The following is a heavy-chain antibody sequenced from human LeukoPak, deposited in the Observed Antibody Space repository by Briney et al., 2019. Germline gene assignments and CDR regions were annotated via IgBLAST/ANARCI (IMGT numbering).Heavy chain of an antibody. CDR1: GGSISSYY. CDR3: AIGIVATYGWFDP. Sequence: SETLSLTCTVSGGSISSYYWSWIRQPPGKGLEWIGYIYYSGSTNYNPPLKSRVTISVDTSKNQFSLKLSSVTAADTAVYYCAIGIVATYGWFDPWGQGTLVTVSS. CDR2: IYYSGST. J-gene: IGHJ5*02. V-gene: IGHV4-59*08. D-gene: IGHD5-12*01.